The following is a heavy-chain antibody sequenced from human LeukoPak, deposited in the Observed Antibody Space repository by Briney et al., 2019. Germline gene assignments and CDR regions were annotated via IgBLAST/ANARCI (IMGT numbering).Heavy chain of an antibody. CDR3: AKALSGSYSILDY. CDR1: GFTVSSNF. D-gene: IGHD1-26*01. CDR2: ISASGDST. V-gene: IGHV3-23*01. J-gene: IGHJ4*02. Sequence: GGSLRLSCAASGFTVSSNFMSWVRQAPGKGLEWVSAISASGDSTHYADSLRGRFTISRDNSKNTLHLQLKSLRAEDTAVYYCAKALSGSYSILDYWGQGTLVTVSS.